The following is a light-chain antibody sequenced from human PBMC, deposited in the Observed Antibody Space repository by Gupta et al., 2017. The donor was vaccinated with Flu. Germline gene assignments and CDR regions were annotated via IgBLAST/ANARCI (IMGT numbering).Light chain of an antibody. J-gene: IGLJ1*01. Sequence: SITISCTGTSSDVGSYNLVSWYQQHPGKAPKLMICEVSKRPSGVSNRFSGSQSGNTASLTISGLQAEDEADYYCCSYASSSTVVFGTGTKVTVL. V-gene: IGLV2-23*02. CDR2: EVS. CDR1: SSDVGSYNL. CDR3: CSYASSSTVV.